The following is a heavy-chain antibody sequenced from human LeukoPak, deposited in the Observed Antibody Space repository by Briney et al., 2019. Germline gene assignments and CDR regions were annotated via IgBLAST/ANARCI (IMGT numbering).Heavy chain of an antibody. V-gene: IGHV3-23*01. CDR2: TSSSDAGT. Sequence: PGGSLRLSCAASGFTLNNYAMSWVRQAPGKGLEWVSATSSSDAGTYHADSVRGRFTISRDNSKNTLYLQMNSLRAEDTAVYYCAVTRDYFGSGSYFVPVFFDYWGQGTLVTVSS. CDR1: GFTLNNYA. CDR3: AVTRDYFGSGSYFVPVFFDY. D-gene: IGHD3-10*01. J-gene: IGHJ4*02.